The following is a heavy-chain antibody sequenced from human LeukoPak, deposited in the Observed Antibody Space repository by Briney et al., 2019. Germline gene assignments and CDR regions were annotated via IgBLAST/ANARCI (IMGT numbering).Heavy chain of an antibody. CDR2: IIPILGIA. D-gene: IGHD3-22*01. J-gene: IGHJ4*02. Sequence: ASVKVSCKASGGTFSSYAISWVRQAPGQGLEWMGRIIPILGIANYAQKFQGRVTITADKSTSTAYMELSSLRSEDTAVYYCARSGDYYDSSYYFDYWGQGTLVTVSS. CDR3: ARSGDYYDSSYYFDY. V-gene: IGHV1-69*04. CDR1: GGTFSSYA.